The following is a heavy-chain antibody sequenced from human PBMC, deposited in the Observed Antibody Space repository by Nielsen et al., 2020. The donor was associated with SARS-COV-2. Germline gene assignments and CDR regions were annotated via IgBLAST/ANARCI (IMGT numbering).Heavy chain of an antibody. CDR3: TRNWGSVDY. CDR1: GFTFSDYY. J-gene: IGHJ4*02. Sequence: GGSLRLSCAASGFTFSDYYMSWIRQAPGKGLEWVSYISSSSSYTNYADSVKGRFTISRDNAKNSLYLQMNSLKTEDTAVYYCTRNWGSVDYWGQGTLVTVSS. CDR2: ISSSSSYT. V-gene: IGHV3-11*03. D-gene: IGHD7-27*01.